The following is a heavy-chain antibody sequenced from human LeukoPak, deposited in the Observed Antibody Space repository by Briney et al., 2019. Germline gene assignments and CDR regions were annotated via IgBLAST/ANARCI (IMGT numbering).Heavy chain of an antibody. Sequence: ASVKVSCKASGGTFSSYAISWVRQAPGQGLEWMGGIIPIFGTANYAQKFQGRVTITADKSTSTAYMELSSLRSEDTAVYYCASLSSVAGGTFDYWGQGTLVTVSS. D-gene: IGHD6-19*01. J-gene: IGHJ4*02. CDR1: GGTFSSYA. V-gene: IGHV1-69*06. CDR3: ASLSSVAGGTFDY. CDR2: IIPIFGTA.